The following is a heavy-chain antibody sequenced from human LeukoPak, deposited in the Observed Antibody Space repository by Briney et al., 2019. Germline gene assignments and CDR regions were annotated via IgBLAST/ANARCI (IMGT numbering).Heavy chain of an antibody. J-gene: IGHJ4*02. CDR3: ARASVDIVATILTYFDY. CDR2: INHSGST. Sequence: PSETLSLTCAVYGGSFSGYYWSWIRQPPGKGLEWIGEINHSGSTNYNPSLKSRVTISVDTSKNQFSLKLSSVTAADTAVYYCARASVDIVATILTYFDYWGQGTLVTVSS. CDR1: GGSFSGYY. V-gene: IGHV4-34*01. D-gene: IGHD5-12*01.